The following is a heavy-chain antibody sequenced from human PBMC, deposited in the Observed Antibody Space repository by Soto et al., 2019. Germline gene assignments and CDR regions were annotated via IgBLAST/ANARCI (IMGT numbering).Heavy chain of an antibody. Sequence: EVQLVESGGGLVQPGGSLRLSCAASGFTVNTAYLSWVRQVPGKGLQWVSIIYSDGTTHYADSVKGRFTIYRDTSDNTLYLQLNTVSVEDTAVYYCAIAPTLTTIYDTWGQGTLVTVSS. J-gene: IGHJ5*02. V-gene: IGHV3-66*01. CDR3: AIAPTLTTIYDT. D-gene: IGHD4-17*01. CDR1: GFTVNTAY. CDR2: IYSDGTT.